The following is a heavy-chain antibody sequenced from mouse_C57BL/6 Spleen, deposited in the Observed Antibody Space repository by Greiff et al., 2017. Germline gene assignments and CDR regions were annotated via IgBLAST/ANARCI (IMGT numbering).Heavy chain of an antibody. Sequence: QVQLKESGAELVKPGASVKLSCKASGYTFTSYWMQWVKQRPGQGLEWIGEIDPSDSYTNYNQKFKGKATLTVDTSSSTAYMQLSSLTSEDSAVYYCGGYYGYCDYWGQGTTLTVSS. J-gene: IGHJ2*01. D-gene: IGHD2-3*01. CDR2: IDPSDSYT. V-gene: IGHV1-50*01. CDR1: GYTFTSYW. CDR3: GGYYGYCDY.